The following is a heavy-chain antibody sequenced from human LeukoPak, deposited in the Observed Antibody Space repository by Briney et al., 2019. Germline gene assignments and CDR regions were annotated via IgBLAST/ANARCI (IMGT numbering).Heavy chain of an antibody. CDR2: IYHSGST. CDR1: GGSISSGGYY. D-gene: IGHD3-10*01. Sequence: SQTLSLTCTVSGGSISSGGYYWSWIRQPPGKGLEWIGYIYHSGSTYYNPSLKSRVTISVDRSKNQFSLKLSSVTAADTAVYYCARAQSGSYSNDAFDIWGQGTMVTVSS. V-gene: IGHV4-30-2*01. J-gene: IGHJ3*02. CDR3: ARAQSGSYSNDAFDI.